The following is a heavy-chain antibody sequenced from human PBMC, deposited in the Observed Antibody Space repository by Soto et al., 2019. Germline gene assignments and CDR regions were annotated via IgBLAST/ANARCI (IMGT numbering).Heavy chain of an antibody. V-gene: IGHV1-3*01. CDR2: INGGDANT. CDR3: ARGFDGSADY. Sequence: ASVRFSCKASGYTFTSHAIRWMRQDPGQRLEWMGWINGGDANTKYSQNFQGRVTLRRDTSATTVYMELSSLRSEDTAVYYCARGFDGSADYWGRGTRVTVAS. D-gene: IGHD3-10*01. CDR1: GYTFTSHA. J-gene: IGHJ4*02.